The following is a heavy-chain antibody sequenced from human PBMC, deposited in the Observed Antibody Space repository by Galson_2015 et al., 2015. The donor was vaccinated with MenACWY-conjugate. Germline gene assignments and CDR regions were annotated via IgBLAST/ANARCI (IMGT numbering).Heavy chain of an antibody. CDR3: ARDLYGDYAIDY. CDR2: ISSSSSI. D-gene: IGHD4-17*01. Sequence: SLRLSCAASGFTFSSYSMNWVRQAPGKGLEWVSYISSSSSIYYADSVKGRFTISRDSATNSLYLQMHSLRAEDTALYYCARDLYGDYAIDYWGQGTLVTVSS. CDR1: GFTFSSYS. J-gene: IGHJ4*02. V-gene: IGHV3-48*04.